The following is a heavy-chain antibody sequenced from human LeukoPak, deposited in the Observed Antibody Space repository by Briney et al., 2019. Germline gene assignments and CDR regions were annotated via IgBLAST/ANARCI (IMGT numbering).Heavy chain of an antibody. CDR3: ARDKIVGPTTLDY. Sequence: GGSLRLSCAASGFTFSGYWMSWVRQTPERGLEWVANIKQDGYEKYYVDSVKGRFTISRDNAENSLYLQMNSLRADDTAIYYCARDKIVGPTTLDYWGQGTLVTVSS. J-gene: IGHJ4*02. CDR2: IKQDGYEK. CDR1: GFTFSGYW. D-gene: IGHD1-26*01. V-gene: IGHV3-7*01.